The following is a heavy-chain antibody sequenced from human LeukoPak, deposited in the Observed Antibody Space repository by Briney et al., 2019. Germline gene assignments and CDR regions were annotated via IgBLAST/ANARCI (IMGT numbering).Heavy chain of an antibody. J-gene: IGHJ3*02. CDR1: GGSINNYY. V-gene: IGHV4-4*07. Sequence: SETLSLTCTVSGGSINNYYWSWIRQPAGKGLEWIGRIYTRGSTNYNPSLKSRVTMSVDTSKNQFSLKLSSVTAADTAVYYCARGRYCSADICSGGGAFDIWGQGTMVSVSS. CDR3: ARGRYCSADICSGGGAFDI. D-gene: IGHD2-15*01. CDR2: IYTRGST.